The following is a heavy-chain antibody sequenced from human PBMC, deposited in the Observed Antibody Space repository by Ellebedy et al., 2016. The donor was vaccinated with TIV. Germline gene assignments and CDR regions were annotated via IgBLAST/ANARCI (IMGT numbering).Heavy chain of an antibody. Sequence: GGSLRLFXAASGFTFSSYSMNWVRQAPGKGLEWVSSISSSSSYIYYADSVKGRFTISRDNAKNSLYLQMNSLRAEDTAVYYCARGTTPRTGGSSFAPYWGQGTLVTVSS. CDR3: ARGTTPRTGGSSFAPY. D-gene: IGHD1-26*01. CDR1: GFTFSSYS. V-gene: IGHV3-21*01. CDR2: ISSSSSYI. J-gene: IGHJ4*02.